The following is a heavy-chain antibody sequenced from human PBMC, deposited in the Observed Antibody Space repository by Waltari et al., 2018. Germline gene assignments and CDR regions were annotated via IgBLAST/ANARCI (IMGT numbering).Heavy chain of an antibody. CDR1: GFPLSNYA. CDR2: VAVAGHT. V-gene: IGHV3-13*01. CDR3: ARVGENSFDI. J-gene: IGHJ3*02. Sequence: EVQLVESGGGLVQPGGSLRLSCEASGFPLSNYAMHWVRHPTGKGMEWVSGVAVAGHTYDLDSVKGRFIMSRENAKNSLYLQMNSLRAGDTAVYYCARVGENSFDIWGQGTMVTVSS. D-gene: IGHD3-16*01.